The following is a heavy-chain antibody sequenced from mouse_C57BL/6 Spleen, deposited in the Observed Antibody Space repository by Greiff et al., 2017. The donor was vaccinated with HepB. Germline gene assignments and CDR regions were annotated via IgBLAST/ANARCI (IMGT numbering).Heavy chain of an antibody. D-gene: IGHD1-1*01. CDR2: IDPENGDT. CDR1: GFNIKDDY. Sequence: EVKVEESGAELVRPGASVKLSCTASGFNIKDDYMHWVKQRHEQGLEWIGWIDPENGDTEYASKFQGKATITADTSSNTAYLQLSSLTSEDTAVYYCTTGTTVVQSYYFDYWGQGTTLTVSS. V-gene: IGHV14-4*01. J-gene: IGHJ2*01. CDR3: TTGTTVVQSYYFDY.